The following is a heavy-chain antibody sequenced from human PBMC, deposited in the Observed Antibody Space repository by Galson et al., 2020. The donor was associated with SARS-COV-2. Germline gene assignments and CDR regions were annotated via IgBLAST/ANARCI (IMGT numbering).Heavy chain of an antibody. J-gene: IGHJ4*02. Sequence: SETLSLTCAISGDSVSSNSAAWNWIRQSPSRGLEWLGRTYYRSKWYNDYAVSVKSRITINPDTSKNQFSLQLNSVTPEDTAVYYCARGTAYYYDSSGYYGYWGQGTLVTVSS. CDR1: GDSVSSNSAA. V-gene: IGHV6-1*01. D-gene: IGHD3-22*01. CDR2: TYYRSKWYN. CDR3: ARGTAYYYDSSGYYGY.